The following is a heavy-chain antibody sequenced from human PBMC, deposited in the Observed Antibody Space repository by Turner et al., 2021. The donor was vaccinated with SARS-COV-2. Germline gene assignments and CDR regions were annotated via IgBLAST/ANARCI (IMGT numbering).Heavy chain of an antibody. CDR2: IKQDGSEK. J-gene: IGHJ6*02. Sequence: EVQLVESGGGSVQPGGSLRLSCAASGFTFSSYWMSWVRQAPGKGLEWVANIKQDGSEKYYVDSVKGRFTISRDNAKNSLYLQMNSLRAEDTAVYYCARDLMFTAAAPYGMDVWGQGTTVTVSS. CDR3: ARDLMFTAAAPYGMDV. CDR1: GFTFSSYW. D-gene: IGHD6-13*01. V-gene: IGHV3-7*01.